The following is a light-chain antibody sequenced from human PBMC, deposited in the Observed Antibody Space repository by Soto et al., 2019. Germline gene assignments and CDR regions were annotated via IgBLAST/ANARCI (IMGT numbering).Light chain of an antibody. J-gene: IGKJ5*01. V-gene: IGKV1-17*01. CDR1: QSISSY. CDR2: AAS. Sequence: DIQMTQSPSSLSASVVDRVTITCRASQSISSYLNWYQQKPGKAPKRLIYAASSLQSGVPSRFSGSGSGTEFTLTITSLQPEDFATYYCQQLNSFPITFGQGTRLEIK. CDR3: QQLNSFPIT.